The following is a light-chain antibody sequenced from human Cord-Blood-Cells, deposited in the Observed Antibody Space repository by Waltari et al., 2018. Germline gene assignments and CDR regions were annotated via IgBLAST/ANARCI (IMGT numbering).Light chain of an antibody. CDR3: CSDAGSSTWV. CDR1: SSDVGSYNL. V-gene: IGLV2-23*01. CDR2: EGS. J-gene: IGLJ3*02. Sequence: QSALTQPASVSGSPGQSITISCTGTSSDVGSYNLVSWYPQHPGKAPKLMIYEGSKRPSGVAKRFSGSKSGNTASLTISGRQAEDEADYYCCSDAGSSTWVFGGGTKLTVL.